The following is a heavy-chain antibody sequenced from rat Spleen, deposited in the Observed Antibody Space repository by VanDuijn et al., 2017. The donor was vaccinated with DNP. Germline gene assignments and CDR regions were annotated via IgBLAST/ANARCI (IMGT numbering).Heavy chain of an antibody. J-gene: IGHJ2*01. CDR2: ISYDGGST. Sequence: EVQLVESGGGLVQPGRSLTLSCAASGFTFSDYYMAWVRQTPTKGLDWVAYISYDGGSTYYGDSVKGRFTISRDNAKSTLYLQMNSLRSEDMATYYCARHVLPLRVWDYWGQGVMVTVSS. V-gene: IGHV5-22*01. D-gene: IGHD1-4*01. CDR1: GFTFSDYY. CDR3: ARHVLPLRVWDY.